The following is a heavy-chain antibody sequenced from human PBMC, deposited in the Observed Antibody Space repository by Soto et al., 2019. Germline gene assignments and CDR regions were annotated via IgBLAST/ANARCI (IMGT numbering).Heavy chain of an antibody. CDR1: GYSFTSYG. J-gene: IGHJ4*02. CDR3: AREGNYYGSGSYSPLDY. CDR2: VSANNGNT. D-gene: IGHD3-10*01. V-gene: IGHV1-18*04. Sequence: ASVKVSCKASGYSFTSYGFSWVRQAPGQGLEWMGWVSANNGNTNYAQKLQGRVTMTTVTSTRTSYMELRSLRFDDTAVYYCAREGNYYGSGSYSPLDYWGQGTLVTVSS.